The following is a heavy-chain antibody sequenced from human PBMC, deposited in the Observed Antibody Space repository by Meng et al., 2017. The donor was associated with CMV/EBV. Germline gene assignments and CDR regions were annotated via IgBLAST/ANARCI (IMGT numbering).Heavy chain of an antibody. CDR2: INHSGST. Sequence: SETLSLTCTVSGGSISSNGHYWAWIRQPPGKGLEWIGEINHSGSTNYNPSLKSRVTISVDTSKNQFSLKLSSVTAADTAVYYCARGQGDFWSGYSVYYYYGMDVWGQGTTVTVSS. V-gene: IGHV4-39*07. CDR3: ARGQGDFWSGYSVYYYYGMDV. D-gene: IGHD3-3*01. J-gene: IGHJ6*02. CDR1: GGSISSNGHY.